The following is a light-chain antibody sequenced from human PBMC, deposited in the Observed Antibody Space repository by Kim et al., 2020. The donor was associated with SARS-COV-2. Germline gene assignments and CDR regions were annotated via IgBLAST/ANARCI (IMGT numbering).Light chain of an antibody. CDR1: QSVSSY. Sequence: PGESATLSCRASQSVSSYLAWYQQKPGQAPRLLIYDASNRATGIPARFSGSGSGTDFTLTISSLEPEDFAVYYCQQRSNWPPEFTLGPGTKVDIK. CDR3: QQRSNWPPEFT. V-gene: IGKV3-11*01. J-gene: IGKJ3*01. CDR2: DAS.